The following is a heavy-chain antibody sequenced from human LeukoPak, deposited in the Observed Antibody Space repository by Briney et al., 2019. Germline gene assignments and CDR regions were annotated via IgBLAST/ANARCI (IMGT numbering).Heavy chain of an antibody. J-gene: IGHJ4*02. CDR1: GYTFTSHY. V-gene: IGHV1-46*01. CDR2: INPSGGST. D-gene: IGHD4-17*01. CDR3: ARDPHGDYYFDY. Sequence: ASVKVSCKASGYTFTSHYMHWVRQAPGQGLEWMGIINPSGGSTSYAQKFQGRVTMTRDTSTSTVYMELSSLRSEDTAVYYCARDPHGDYYFDYWGQGTLVTVSS.